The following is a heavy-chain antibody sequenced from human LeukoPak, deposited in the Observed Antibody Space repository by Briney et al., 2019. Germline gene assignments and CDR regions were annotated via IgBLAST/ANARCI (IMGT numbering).Heavy chain of an antibody. CDR2: IYSSGST. CDR3: ARGPRNYGGRLDY. D-gene: IGHD4-23*01. CDR1: GGSISSSSYY. Sequence: GSLSLTCTVSGGSISSSSYYWGWIRQPPGKGLEWIGNIYSSGSTYYNPSLKSRVTISLDTFNNQFSLRLSSVTAADTAVYYCARGPRNYGGRLDYWGQGTLVTVSS. V-gene: IGHV4-39*01. J-gene: IGHJ4*02.